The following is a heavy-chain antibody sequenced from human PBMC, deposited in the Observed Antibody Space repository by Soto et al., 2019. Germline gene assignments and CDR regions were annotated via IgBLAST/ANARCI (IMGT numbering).Heavy chain of an antibody. Sequence: SLRLSCAASGFTFSSYWMSWVRQAPGKGLEWVANIKQDGSEKYYVDSVKGRFTISRDNAKNSLYLQMNSLRAEDTAVYYCARGLSVEIYDYIWGSYRYRAFDIWGQGTMVTVSS. CDR3: ARGLSVEIYDYIWGSYRYRAFDI. CDR2: IKQDGSEK. D-gene: IGHD3-16*02. J-gene: IGHJ3*02. CDR1: GFTFSSYW. V-gene: IGHV3-7*01.